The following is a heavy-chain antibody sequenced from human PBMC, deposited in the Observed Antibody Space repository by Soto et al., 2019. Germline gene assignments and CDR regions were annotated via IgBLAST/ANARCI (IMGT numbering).Heavy chain of an antibody. CDR2: RNASGGST. V-gene: IGHV1-46*01. CDR3: PRGGIVVVPASILHCFDP. J-gene: IGHJ5*02. Sequence: GAVKVSCKASGYTVTRYDMQWVRQARGQGLEWMGMRNASGGSTTYAQNFQRSVTMTSDTSTSTVYMELSSLRSEDTPVYYCPRGGIVVVPASILHCFDPWGQGTLVTVSS. D-gene: IGHD2-2*02. CDR1: GYTVTRYD.